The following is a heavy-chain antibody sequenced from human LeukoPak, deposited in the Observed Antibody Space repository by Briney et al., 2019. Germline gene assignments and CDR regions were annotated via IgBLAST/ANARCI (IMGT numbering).Heavy chain of an antibody. J-gene: IGHJ6*03. V-gene: IGHV4-59*01. Sequence: SETLSLTCTVSGGSISSYYWSWIRQPPGKGLEWIGYIYYGGSTNYNPSLKSRVTISVDTSKNQFSLKLSSVTAADTAVYYCARASNYDILTGYYNDYYYYMDVWGKGTTVTISS. CDR2: IYYGGST. CDR3: ARASNYDILTGYYNDYYYYMDV. CDR1: GGSISSYY. D-gene: IGHD3-9*01.